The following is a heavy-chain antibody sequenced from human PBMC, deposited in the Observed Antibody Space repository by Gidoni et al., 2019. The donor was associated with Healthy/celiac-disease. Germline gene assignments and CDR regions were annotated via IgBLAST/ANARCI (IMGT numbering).Heavy chain of an antibody. CDR1: GFSLSNASIG. Sequence: VTLKESGPVLVHPTETLTLTCTVSGFSLSNASIGGSWIRQPPGKALEWLGHILSKDEKSYSTSLKSRLTISKDTSKSQVVLTMTNMDPVDTATYYCARIWYSGSYQFDDWGQGTLVTVSS. CDR2: ILSKDEK. CDR3: ARIWYSGSYQFDD. J-gene: IGHJ4*02. D-gene: IGHD1-26*01. V-gene: IGHV2-26*01.